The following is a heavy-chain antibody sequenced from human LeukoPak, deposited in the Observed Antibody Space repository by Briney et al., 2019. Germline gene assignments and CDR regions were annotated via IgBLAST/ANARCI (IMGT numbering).Heavy chain of an antibody. J-gene: IGHJ3*02. CDR1: GGSISSYY. CDR3: AAEYYYDSSGYYWDAFDI. Sequence: SETLSLTCTVSGGSISSYYWSWIRQPPGKGLEWIGYIYYSGSTNYNPSLKSRVTISVDTSKNQFSLKLSSVTAADTAVYYCAAEYYYDSSGYYWDAFDIWGQGTMVTDSS. D-gene: IGHD3-22*01. CDR2: IYYSGST. V-gene: IGHV4-59*01.